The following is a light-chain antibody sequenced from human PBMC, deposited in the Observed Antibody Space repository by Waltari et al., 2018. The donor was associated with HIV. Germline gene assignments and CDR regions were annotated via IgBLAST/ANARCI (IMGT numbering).Light chain of an antibody. J-gene: IGKJ3*01. CDR1: QDISNY. V-gene: IGKV1-33*01. CDR2: DAS. CDR3: QQSYSSPLT. Sequence: DIQMTQSPSSLSASVGDRVTITCQASQDISNYLNWYQQKPGKAPKLLIYDASNLETGVPSRFSGSGSGTDFTFTISSLQPEDIATYYCQQSYSSPLTFGPGTEVDVK.